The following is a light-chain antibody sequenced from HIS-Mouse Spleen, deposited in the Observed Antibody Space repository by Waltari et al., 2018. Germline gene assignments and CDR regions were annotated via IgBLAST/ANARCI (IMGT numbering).Light chain of an antibody. Sequence: SYVLTQPPSVSVAPGQTARITCGGNNIGSKSVHWYQQKPGQAPVLVVYDDSDQPSGIPERFSGSNAGNTATLTISRVEAGDEADYYCQVWDSSSDHHWVFGGGTKLTVL. CDR1: NIGSKS. J-gene: IGLJ3*02. V-gene: IGLV3-21*02. CDR3: QVWDSSSDHHWV. CDR2: DDS.